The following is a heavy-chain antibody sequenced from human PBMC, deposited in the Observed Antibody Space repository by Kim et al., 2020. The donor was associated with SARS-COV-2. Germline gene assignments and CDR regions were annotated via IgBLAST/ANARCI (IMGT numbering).Heavy chain of an antibody. Sequence: SVKVSCKASGGTFSSYAISWVRQAPGQGLEWMGRIIPILGIANYAQKCQGRVTITAEKSTSTAYMELSSLRSQDTAVYYCARDGGTVSFDYWGQGTLVT. CDR1: GGTFSSYA. J-gene: IGHJ4*02. V-gene: IGHV1-69*04. CDR3: ARDGGTVSFDY. D-gene: IGHD4-17*01. CDR2: IIPILGIA.